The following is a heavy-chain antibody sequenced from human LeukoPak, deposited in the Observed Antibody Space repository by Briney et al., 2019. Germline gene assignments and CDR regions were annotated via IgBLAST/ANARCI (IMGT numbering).Heavy chain of an antibody. CDR1: GYTFTSYD. V-gene: IGHV1-8*01. J-gene: IGHJ3*02. CDR3: ARGSHYYYDSSSDAFDI. CDR2: MNPNSGNT. Sequence: ASVTVSCKASGYTFTSYDINWVRQATGQGLEWMGWMNPNSGNTGYAQKFQGRVTMTRNTSISAAYMELSSLRSEDTAVYYCARGSHYYYDSSSDAFDIWGQGTMVTVSS. D-gene: IGHD3-22*01.